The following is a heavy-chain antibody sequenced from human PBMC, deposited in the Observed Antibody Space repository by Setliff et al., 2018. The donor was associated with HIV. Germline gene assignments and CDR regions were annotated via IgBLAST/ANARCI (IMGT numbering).Heavy chain of an antibody. V-gene: IGHV4-59*10. D-gene: IGHD2-21*02. CDR3: ASRMGPCGGDCYLNY. CDR1: GGSFSGYY. Sequence: SETLSLTCAVYGGSFSGYYWSWIRQPAGKGLEWIGHIYTNGRTNYNPSLKSRLTISVDTSNNQFSLTVRSVTAADTAVYYCASRMGPCGGDCYLNYWGQGRLVTVSS. CDR2: IYTNGRT. J-gene: IGHJ4*02.